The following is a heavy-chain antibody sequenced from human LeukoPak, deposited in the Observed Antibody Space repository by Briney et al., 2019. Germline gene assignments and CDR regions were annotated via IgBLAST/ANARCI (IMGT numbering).Heavy chain of an antibody. J-gene: IGHJ6*03. CDR3: VTGNQLPLDYYYYMDV. CDR2: INPNSGGT. Sequence: GASVKDSCKASGYTFTGYYMHWVRQAPGQGLEWMGWINPNSGGTNYAQKFQGRVTMTRDTSISTAYMELSRLRSDDTAVYYCVTGNQLPLDYYYYMDVWGKGTTVTVSS. CDR1: GYTFTGYY. D-gene: IGHD2-2*01. V-gene: IGHV1-2*02.